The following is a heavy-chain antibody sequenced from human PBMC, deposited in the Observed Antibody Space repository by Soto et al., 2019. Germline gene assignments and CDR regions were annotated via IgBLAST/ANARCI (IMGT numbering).Heavy chain of an antibody. CDR2: SNPTGDIS. J-gene: IGHJ4*02. V-gene: IGHV1-46*02. Sequence: QVQLVQSGADVKKPGASVRLSCKTSGYTFNTYYIHWVRQAPGQGLEWMGMSNPTGDISTYAQKFQGRVTMTRDTSTSTGYMELSSLRVDDAAVYYCARGSGWVPFDYWGQGTLVIVSS. D-gene: IGHD6-19*01. CDR3: ARGSGWVPFDY. CDR1: GYTFNTYY.